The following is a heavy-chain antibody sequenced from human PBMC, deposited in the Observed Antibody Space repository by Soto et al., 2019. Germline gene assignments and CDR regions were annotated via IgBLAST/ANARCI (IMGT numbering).Heavy chain of an antibody. CDR3: ARGVPSGYSYGSNYSYYGMDV. CDR2: VYTRGST. J-gene: IGHJ6*02. V-gene: IGHV4-4*07. D-gene: IGHD5-18*01. CDR1: GGSISTNY. Sequence: QVQLQESGPGLVKPSETLSLTCTVSGGSISTNYWSWIRQPVGKGLEWIVLVYTRGSTNYNPSLKSRVTMSVDTSNRQSSLELSSVTAADTAVYYCARGVPSGYSYGSNYSYYGMDVWGQGTTVTVSS.